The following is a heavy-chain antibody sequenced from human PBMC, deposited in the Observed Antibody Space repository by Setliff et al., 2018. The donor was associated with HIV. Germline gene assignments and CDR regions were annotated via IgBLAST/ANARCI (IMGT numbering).Heavy chain of an antibody. Sequence: PSETLSLTCTVSGDSISSYSWNWIRQSPGGGLEGIGFIFSSGSTKYNPSLQSRVTMSIDTSKNQFSLRLTSVTAADTAVYYCARRIDDSGSFPDKNWFDTWGQGSLVTV. CDR2: IFSSGST. D-gene: IGHD3-10*01. CDR1: GDSISSYS. J-gene: IGHJ5*02. V-gene: IGHV4-4*09. CDR3: ARRIDDSGSFPDKNWFDT.